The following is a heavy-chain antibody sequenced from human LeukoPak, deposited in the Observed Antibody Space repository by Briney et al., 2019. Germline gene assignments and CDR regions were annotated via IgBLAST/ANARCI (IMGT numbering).Heavy chain of an antibody. J-gene: IGHJ5*02. Sequence: ASVKVSCKASGYTFTSYAMHWARQAPGQRLEWMGWINAGNGNTKYSQKFQGRVTITRDTSASTAYMELSSLRSEDTAVYYCARDPSYYDILTGYYQGDWFDPWGQGTLVTVSS. CDR3: ARDPSYYDILTGYYQGDWFDP. CDR1: GYTFTSYA. CDR2: INAGNGNT. D-gene: IGHD3-9*01. V-gene: IGHV1-3*01.